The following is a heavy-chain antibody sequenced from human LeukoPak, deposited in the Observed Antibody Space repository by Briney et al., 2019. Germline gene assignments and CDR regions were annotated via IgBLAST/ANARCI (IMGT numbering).Heavy chain of an antibody. Sequence: GGSLRLSCAASGFTFSSYWMSWVRQAPGKGLEWLTNIKEDGSDKYYVDSVKGRFTISRDNAKNSLYLQMNNLRVEDTAVYYCARAGYTSGYDYWGQGTLVTVSS. V-gene: IGHV3-7*01. D-gene: IGHD6-19*01. CDR1: GFTFSSYW. CDR2: IKEDGSDK. J-gene: IGHJ4*02. CDR3: ARAGYTSGYDY.